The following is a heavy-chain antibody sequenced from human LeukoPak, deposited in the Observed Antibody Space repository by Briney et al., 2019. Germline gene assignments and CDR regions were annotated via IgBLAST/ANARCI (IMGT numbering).Heavy chain of an antibody. Sequence: GGSLRLSCAASGFTVSSNYMSWVRQAPGKGLEWVSVIYSGGSTYYADSVKGRFTISRDNSKNTLYLQMNSLRAEDTAVYYCARVLGKLTIDYWGQGTLVTVSS. CDR3: ARVLGKLTIDY. V-gene: IGHV3-66*01. CDR1: GFTVSSNY. CDR2: IYSGGST. J-gene: IGHJ4*02. D-gene: IGHD3-9*01.